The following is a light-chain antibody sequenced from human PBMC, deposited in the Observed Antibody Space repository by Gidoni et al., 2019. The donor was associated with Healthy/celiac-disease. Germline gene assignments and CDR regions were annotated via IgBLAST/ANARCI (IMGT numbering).Light chain of an antibody. J-gene: IGKJ4*01. CDR2: AAS. Sequence: MEMRQAPSALTACVGTSDTITCRASQRISSYCNWYQQKPGKAPKLLIYAASSLQSGVPSRFSGSGSEPDCTLTMSSLHPVDMATYSCQQSYSTPPGPLTFGRGTKVEIK. V-gene: IGKV1-39*01. CDR3: QQSYSTPPGPLT. CDR1: QRISSY.